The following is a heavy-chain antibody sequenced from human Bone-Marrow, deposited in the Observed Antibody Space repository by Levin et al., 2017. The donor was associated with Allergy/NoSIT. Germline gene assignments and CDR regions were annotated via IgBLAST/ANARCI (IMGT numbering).Heavy chain of an antibody. CDR2: ITADHRT. D-gene: IGHD3-16*01. CDR3: VRRDHYLGHAMDV. V-gene: IGHV3-23*01. J-gene: IGHJ6*02. Sequence: GGSLRLSCAASGFTFSNYAMTWVRQAPGKGLDWVSLITADHRTFDADSVKGRFTISRDNSKATLYLQLNSLRAEDTAVYYCVRRDHYLGHAMDVWGQGTTVTVSS. CDR1: GFTFSNYA.